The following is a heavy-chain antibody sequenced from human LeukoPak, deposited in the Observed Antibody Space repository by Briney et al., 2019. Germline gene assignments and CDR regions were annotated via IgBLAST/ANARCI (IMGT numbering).Heavy chain of an antibody. D-gene: IGHD2-21*02. CDR2: IRHDRSND. J-gene: IGHJ4*02. V-gene: IGHV3-30*02. CDR3: AKDKGVTSFDY. Sequence: PGGSLRLSCVASGLIFSNHGMHWVRQAPGKGLEWVAFIRHDRSNDYYADSVKGRFTISRDNSKNTLYLQMNSLRAEDTAVYYCAKDKGVTSFDYWGLGTLVTVSS. CDR1: GLIFSNHG.